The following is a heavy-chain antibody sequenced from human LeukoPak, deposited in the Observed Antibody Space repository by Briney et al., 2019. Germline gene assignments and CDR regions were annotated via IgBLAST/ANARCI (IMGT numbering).Heavy chain of an antibody. D-gene: IGHD6-19*01. CDR1: GGTFSSYA. CDR3: ARDLDSSGWDLYFDY. V-gene: IGHV1-69*13. Sequence: ASVKVSCKASGGTFSSYAISWVRQAPGQGLEWMGGIIPIFGTANYAQKFQGRVTITADESTSTAYMELSSLRSEDTAVYYCARDLDSSGWDLYFDYWGQGTLVTVSS. CDR2: IIPIFGTA. J-gene: IGHJ4*02.